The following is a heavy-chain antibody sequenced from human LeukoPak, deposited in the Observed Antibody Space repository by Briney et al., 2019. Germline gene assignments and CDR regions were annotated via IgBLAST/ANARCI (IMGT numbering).Heavy chain of an antibody. Sequence: ASVKVSCKASGYTFTSYGISWVRQAPGQGLEWMGWISAYNGNTNYAQKLQGRVTMTRNTSISTAYMELSSLRSEDTAVYYCARGGYGSGSYYYPWGQGTLVTVSS. CDR1: GYTFTSYG. CDR3: ARGGYGSGSYYYP. CDR2: ISAYNGNT. D-gene: IGHD3-10*01. J-gene: IGHJ5*02. V-gene: IGHV1-18*01.